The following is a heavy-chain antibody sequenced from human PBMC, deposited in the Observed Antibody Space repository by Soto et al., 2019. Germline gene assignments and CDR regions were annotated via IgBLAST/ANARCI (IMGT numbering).Heavy chain of an antibody. Sequence: EVQLLESGGGLVQPGRSLRLSCAASGFTFSSYAMSWVRQAPGKGLEWVSAISGSGGTTYYADSVKGRFTISRGNSKNTLFLQMNGMRAEDTAVYYCAKFFVETGGSSGWPWSFHYWGQGTLVTVSS. CDR3: AKFFVETGGSSGWPWSFHY. J-gene: IGHJ4*02. V-gene: IGHV3-23*01. CDR1: GFTFSSYA. CDR2: ISGSGGTT. D-gene: IGHD6-25*01.